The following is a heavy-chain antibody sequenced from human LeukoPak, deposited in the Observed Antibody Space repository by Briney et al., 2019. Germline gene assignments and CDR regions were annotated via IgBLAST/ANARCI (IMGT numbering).Heavy chain of an antibody. D-gene: IGHD3-3*01. V-gene: IGHV1-46*01. Sequence: ASVKVSCKASGYIFTSYSMHWVRQAPGQGLEWMGLINPSDGSTTYAPKFQGRVTLTRDTSTSTVYMKFSSLRSEDTAVYYCARSVTIFGVVPGGYWGQGTLVTVSS. J-gene: IGHJ4*02. CDR3: ARSVTIFGVVPGGY. CDR2: INPSDGST. CDR1: GYIFTSYS.